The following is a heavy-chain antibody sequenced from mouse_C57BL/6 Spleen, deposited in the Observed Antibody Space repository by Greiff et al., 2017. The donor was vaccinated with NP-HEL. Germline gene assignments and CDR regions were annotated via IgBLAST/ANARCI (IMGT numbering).Heavy chain of an antibody. CDR2: IDPEDGET. J-gene: IGHJ1*03. CDR3: ARGWLRRDWYFDV. CDR1: GFNIKDYY. Sequence: VQLKQSGAELVKPGASVKLSCTASGFNIKDYYMHWVKQRTEQGLEWIGRIDPEDGETKYAPKFQGKATITADTSSNTAYLQLSRLTSEDTAVYYCARGWLRRDWYFDVWGTGTTVTVSS. V-gene: IGHV14-2*01. D-gene: IGHD2-2*01.